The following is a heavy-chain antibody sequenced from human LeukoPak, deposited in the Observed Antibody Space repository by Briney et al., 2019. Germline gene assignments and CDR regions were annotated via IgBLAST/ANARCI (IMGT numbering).Heavy chain of an antibody. CDR3: ARGPNWFDP. V-gene: IGHV4-59*08. CDR2: TYYSGST. J-gene: IGHJ5*02. Sequence: SETLSLTCTVSGGSISSYYWSWIRQPPGKGLEWIGYTYYSGSTNYNPSLKSRVTISVDTSKNQFSLKLSSVTAADTAVYYCARGPNWFDPWGQGTLVTVSS. CDR1: GGSISSYY.